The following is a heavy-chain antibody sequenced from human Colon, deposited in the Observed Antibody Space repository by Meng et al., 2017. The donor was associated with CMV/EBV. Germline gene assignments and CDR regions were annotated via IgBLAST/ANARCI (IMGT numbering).Heavy chain of an antibody. CDR3: ARGLPSGPVGALDL. D-gene: IGHD5-12*01. CDR2: ISAYNGDT. Sequence: ASVKVSCKASGYTFSTYSINWVRQAPGQGLEWMGWISAYNGDTYYAQKIQGRVNMTTDTSTSTAYMELRSLTSDDTAVYFCARGLPSGPVGALDLWGQGIMVTVSS. CDR1: GYTFSTYS. J-gene: IGHJ3*01. V-gene: IGHV1-18*01.